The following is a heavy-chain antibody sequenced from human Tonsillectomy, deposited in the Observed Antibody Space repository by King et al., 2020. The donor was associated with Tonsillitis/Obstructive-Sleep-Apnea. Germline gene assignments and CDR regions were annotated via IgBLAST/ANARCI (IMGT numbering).Heavy chain of an antibody. J-gene: IGHJ6*03. CDR1: GFTFSSYA. D-gene: IGHD3-3*01. CDR3: AKDYYDFWSGYPPNYYYYYYMDV. V-gene: IGHV3-23*04. CDR2: ISGMGGST. Sequence: QLVQSGGGLVQPGGSLRLSCAASGFTFSSYAMSWVRQAPGKGLELFSAISGMGGSTYYADSVKGRFTISRANSKNTLYLQMNSLRAEDTAVYYCAKDYYDFWSGYPPNYYYYYYMDVWGKGTTVTVSS.